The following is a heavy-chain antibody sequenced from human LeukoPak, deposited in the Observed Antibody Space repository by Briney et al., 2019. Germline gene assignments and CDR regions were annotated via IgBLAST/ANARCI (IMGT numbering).Heavy chain of an antibody. CDR3: ADREDLQGY. D-gene: IGHD5-24*01. V-gene: IGHV3-48*02. CDR2: ISRSSGTI. Sequence: TRGSLRLSCAASRFNFSISSMNWGRPAPGKGLEWFSEISRSSGTIYYADSVNGRFTISRDNAKNSLYLQINSLRDEDTALYYCADREDLQGYWGQGTLVTVSS. CDR1: RFNFSISS. J-gene: IGHJ4*02.